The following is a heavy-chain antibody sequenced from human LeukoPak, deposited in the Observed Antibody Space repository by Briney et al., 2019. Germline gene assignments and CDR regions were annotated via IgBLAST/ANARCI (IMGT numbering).Heavy chain of an antibody. V-gene: IGHV1-8*02. J-gene: IGHJ4*02. Sequence: ASVKVSCKASGYTFTSYDINWVRQATGQGLEWMGWMNPNSGNTGYAQKFQGRVTMTRDTSISTAYMELSRLRSDDTAVYYCARDQDYYDSSSDYWGQGTLVTVSS. CDR3: ARDQDYYDSSSDY. D-gene: IGHD3-22*01. CDR1: GYTFTSYD. CDR2: MNPNSGNT.